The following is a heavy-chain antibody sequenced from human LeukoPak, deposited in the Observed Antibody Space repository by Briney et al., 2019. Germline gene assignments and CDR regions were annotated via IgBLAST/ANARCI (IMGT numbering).Heavy chain of an antibody. D-gene: IGHD3-22*01. J-gene: IGHJ3*02. V-gene: IGHV4-39*01. CDR2: IYYSGST. CDR3: ARATSSGYYEDAFDI. CDR1: GGSISSSSYY. Sequence: SETLSHTRTVSGGSISSSSYYCGWIRQPPGEGLEWIGSIYYSGSTYYNPSLKSRVTISVDTSKNQFSLKLSSVTAPDTAVYYCARATSSGYYEDAFDIWGQGTMVTVSS.